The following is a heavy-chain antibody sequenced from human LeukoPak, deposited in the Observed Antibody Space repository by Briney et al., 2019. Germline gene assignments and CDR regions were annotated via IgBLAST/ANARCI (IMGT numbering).Heavy chain of an antibody. CDR3: AIGSYYDIQEFDP. D-gene: IGHD3-22*01. J-gene: IGHJ5*02. CDR1: GGSISSSNYY. CDR2: IYYSGNT. V-gene: IGHV4-39*01. Sequence: SETLSLTCTVSGGSISSSNYYWGWIRQPPGKGLEWIGSIYYSGNTYYNPSLKSRVTISVDTSKNQFSLKLSSVTAADTAVYYCAIGSYYDIQEFDPWGQGTLVTVSS.